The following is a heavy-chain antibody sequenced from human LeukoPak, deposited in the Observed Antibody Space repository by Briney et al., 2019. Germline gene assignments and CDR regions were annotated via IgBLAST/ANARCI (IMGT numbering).Heavy chain of an antibody. CDR3: AKGIYYYDSSGYNDY. V-gene: IGHV3-30*18. D-gene: IGHD3-22*01. CDR1: GFTFSSYG. Sequence: GRSLRLSCAASGFTFSSYGMHWVRQAPGKGLEWVAVISYDGSNKYYADSVKGRFTISRDNSKNTLYLQMNNLSAEDTAVYYCAKGIYYYDSSGYNDYWGQGTLVTVSS. J-gene: IGHJ4*02. CDR2: ISYDGSNK.